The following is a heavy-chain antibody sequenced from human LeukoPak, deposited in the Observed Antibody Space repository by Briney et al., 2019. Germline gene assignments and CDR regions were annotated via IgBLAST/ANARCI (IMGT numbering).Heavy chain of an antibody. D-gene: IGHD6-13*01. CDR1: GYSFTSYW. V-gene: IGHV5-51*01. J-gene: IGHJ6*03. Sequence: GESLKISCKGSGYSFTSYWIGWVRQMPGKGLEWMGIIYPGDSDTRYSPSFQGQVTISADKSISTAYLQWSSLKASDTAMYYCARIAAAAKVYYYYYYMDVWGKGTMVTVSS. CDR2: IYPGDSDT. CDR3: ARIAAAAKVYYYYYYMDV.